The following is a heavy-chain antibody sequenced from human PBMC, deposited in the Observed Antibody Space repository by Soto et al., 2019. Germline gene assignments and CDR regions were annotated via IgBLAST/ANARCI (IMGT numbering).Heavy chain of an antibody. J-gene: IGHJ4*02. CDR1: GFTFSSYS. V-gene: IGHV3-48*01. D-gene: IGHD3-22*01. CDR3: ARDLSINSPHMIVVVITAMDY. Sequence: HPGGSLRLSCAASGFTFSSYSMNWVRQAPGKGLEWVSYISSSSSTIYYADSVKGRFTISRDNAKNSLYLQMNSLRAEDTAVYYCARDLSINSPHMIVVVITAMDYWGQGTLVTVSS. CDR2: ISSSSSTI.